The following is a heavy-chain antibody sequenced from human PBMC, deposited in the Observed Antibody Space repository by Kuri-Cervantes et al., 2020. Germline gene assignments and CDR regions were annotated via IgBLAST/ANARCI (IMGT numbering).Heavy chain of an antibody. J-gene: IGHJ4*02. CDR2: IYYSGNT. V-gene: IGHV4-59*01. CDR1: GGSIDSFY. D-gene: IGHD2-15*01. CDR3: ARGVEGFLDYFNY. Sequence: SETLSLTCTVSGGSIDSFYWSWIRQSPGKGLEWIGYIYYSGNTNYNPSLQSRVTISVDTPKNQFSLRLTSVTAADTAVYYCARGVEGFLDYFNYWGQGTLVTVSS.